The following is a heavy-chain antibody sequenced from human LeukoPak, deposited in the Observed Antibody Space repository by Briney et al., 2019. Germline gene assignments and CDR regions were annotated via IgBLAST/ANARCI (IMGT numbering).Heavy chain of an antibody. J-gene: IGHJ4*02. CDR1: GFTFSSYW. CDR3: ARDLSIIAVAGGY. V-gene: IGHV3-7*01. D-gene: IGHD6-19*01. Sequence: GGSLRLSCAASGFTFSSYWMTWVRQAPGKGLEWVANIKQDGSEKYYVDSVKGRFTISRDNAKNSLYLQMNSLRAEVTAVYYCARDLSIIAVAGGYWGQGTLVTVSS. CDR2: IKQDGSEK.